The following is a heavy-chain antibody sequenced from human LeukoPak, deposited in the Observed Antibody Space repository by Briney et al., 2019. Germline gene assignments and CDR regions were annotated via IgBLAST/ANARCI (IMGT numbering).Heavy chain of an antibody. V-gene: IGHV3-30*02. D-gene: IGHD3-3*01. CDR1: GFTFSTYG. J-gene: IGHJ4*02. Sequence: GGSLRLSCAASGFTFSTYGMHWVRQAPGKGLEWVAFIRLDGSKKYYTDSVKGRFTISRDNSKNTLFLQMNSLRAEDTAVYYCAKDRDYFWSGYCDYWGQGTLVTVSS. CDR2: IRLDGSKK. CDR3: AKDRDYFWSGYCDY.